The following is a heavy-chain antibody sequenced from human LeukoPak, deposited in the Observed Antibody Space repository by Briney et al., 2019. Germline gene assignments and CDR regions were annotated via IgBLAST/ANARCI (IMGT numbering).Heavy chain of an antibody. CDR2: ISGGGSST. J-gene: IGHJ4*02. CDR1: GFTFSSYA. CDR3: AKLRRGAAAGEFDY. Sequence: GVSLRLSCAASGFTFSSYARTWVRQTPGKGLEWVSAISGGGSSTYFADSVKGRFTISRDNSRNTLYLQMNSLRAEDTAIYYCAKLRRGAAAGEFDYWGQGTLVTVSS. D-gene: IGHD6-13*01. V-gene: IGHV3-23*01.